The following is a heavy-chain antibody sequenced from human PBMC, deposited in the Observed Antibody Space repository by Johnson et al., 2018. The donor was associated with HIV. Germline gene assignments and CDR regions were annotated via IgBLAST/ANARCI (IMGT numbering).Heavy chain of an antibody. Sequence: VQLVESGGGLVQPGGSLRLSCAASGFTFSSYWMSWFRQAPGKVLEWVAPIKQDGSEKYYVDSVKASSTISRDNAKNSMYLQMNSLRAEDTAVYYCARVRRRWLGLDAFDIWGQGTMVTVSS. J-gene: IGHJ3*02. CDR3: ARVRRRWLGLDAFDI. CDR2: IKQDGSEK. V-gene: IGHV3-7*01. D-gene: IGHD5-24*01. CDR1: GFTFSSYW.